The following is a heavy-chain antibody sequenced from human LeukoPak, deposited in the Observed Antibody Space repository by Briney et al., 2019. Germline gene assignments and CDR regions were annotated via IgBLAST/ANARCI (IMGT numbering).Heavy chain of an antibody. CDR1: GFTFSSYA. Sequence: PGGSLRLSCAASGFTFSSYAMSWVRQAPGKGLEWVSAISGSGGSTYYADSVKGRFTISRDNSKNTLYLQMNSLRAEDTAVYYCAKEGGYNYDFWSGYPCYFDYWGQGTLVTVSS. CDR2: ISGSGGST. CDR3: AKEGGYNYDFWSGYPCYFDY. V-gene: IGHV3-23*01. J-gene: IGHJ4*02. D-gene: IGHD3-3*01.